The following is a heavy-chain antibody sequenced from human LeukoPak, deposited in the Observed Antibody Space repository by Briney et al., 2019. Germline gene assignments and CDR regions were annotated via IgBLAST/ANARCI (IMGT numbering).Heavy chain of an antibody. J-gene: IGHJ4*02. CDR1: GGSISSYY. CDR2: IYYSGST. D-gene: IGHD5-18*01. Sequence: SETLSLTCTVSGGSISSYYWSWIRQPPGKGLDWIGYIYYSGSTNYNPSLKSRVTISVDTSKNQFSLKLSSVTAADTAVYYCARADSSGYILTYWSQGTLVTVSP. CDR3: ARADSSGYILTY. V-gene: IGHV4-59*08.